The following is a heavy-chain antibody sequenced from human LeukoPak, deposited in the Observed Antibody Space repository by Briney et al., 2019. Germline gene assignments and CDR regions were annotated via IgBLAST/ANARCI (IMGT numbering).Heavy chain of an antibody. CDR2: IHPNSGDT. CDR1: GDTFIGYY. Sequence: ASVKVSCKASGDTFIGYYMHWVRQAPGQGLEWMGWIHPNSGDTNYAQSFQGRVTMTRDTSINTAHMELSRLRSNDTAIYYCAIHTGTNSFFDFWGQGTLVTVSS. D-gene: IGHD3-10*01. V-gene: IGHV1-2*02. J-gene: IGHJ4*02. CDR3: AIHTGTNSFFDF.